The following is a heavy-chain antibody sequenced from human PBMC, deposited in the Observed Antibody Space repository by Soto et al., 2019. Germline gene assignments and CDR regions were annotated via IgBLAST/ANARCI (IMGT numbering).Heavy chain of an antibody. D-gene: IGHD3-22*01. CDR1: GFTFSSYG. J-gene: IGHJ4*02. CDR2: ISYDGSNK. V-gene: IGHV3-30*03. CDR3: ARDSSSGYYPNHFDY. Sequence: SLRLSCAASGFTFSSYGMHWVRQAPGKGLEWVAVISYDGSNKYYADSVKGRFTISRDNSKNTLYLQMNSLRAEDTAVYYCARDSSSGYYPNHFDYWGQGTLVTVSS.